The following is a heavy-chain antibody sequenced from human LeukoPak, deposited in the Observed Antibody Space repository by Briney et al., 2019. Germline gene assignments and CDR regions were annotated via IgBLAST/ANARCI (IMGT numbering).Heavy chain of an antibody. CDR3: ARLYSSGWSWFDP. V-gene: IGHV4-4*09. Sequence: SETLSLTCTVSGGSISSYYWSWIRQPPGKGLEWIGYIYTSGSTNYNPSLKSRVTISVDTPKNQFSLKLSSVTAADTAVYYCARLYSSGWSWFDPWGQGTLVTVSS. CDR1: GGSISSYY. CDR2: IYTSGST. D-gene: IGHD6-19*01. J-gene: IGHJ5*02.